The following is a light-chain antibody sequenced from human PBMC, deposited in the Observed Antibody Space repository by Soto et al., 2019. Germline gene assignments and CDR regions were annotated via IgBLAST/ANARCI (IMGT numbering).Light chain of an antibody. Sequence: EIVMTQSPATLSVSPGERATLSCRASQSVSDNLAWYQQKPGQAPRLLIYGASTRATGIPARFSGSGSGTEFTLTISRLEPEDFAVYYCQQYGSSPQTFGQGTKVDIK. CDR2: GAS. CDR1: QSVSDN. J-gene: IGKJ1*01. CDR3: QQYGSSPQT. V-gene: IGKV3D-15*01.